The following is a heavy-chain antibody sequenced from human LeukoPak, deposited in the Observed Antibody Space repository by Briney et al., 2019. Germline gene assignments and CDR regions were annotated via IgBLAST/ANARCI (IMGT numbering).Heavy chain of an antibody. CDR1: GFTFSSNA. CDR2: ISDSGGST. J-gene: IGHJ4*02. V-gene: IGHV3-23*01. CDR3: AKLIAVAGTDDY. D-gene: IGHD6-19*01. Sequence: GGSLRLSCAASGFTFSSNAMSWVRQAPGKGLEWVSAISDSGGSTYYADSVRGRFTTSRDNSMNTLYLQMNSLRAEDTAVYFCAKLIAVAGTDDYWGQGTLVTVSS.